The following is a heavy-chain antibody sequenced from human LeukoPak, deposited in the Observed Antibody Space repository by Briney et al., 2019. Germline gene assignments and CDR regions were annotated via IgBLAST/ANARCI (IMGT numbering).Heavy chain of an antibody. V-gene: IGHV3-48*03. CDR3: AELGITMIGGV. J-gene: IGHJ6*04. D-gene: IGHD3-10*02. CDR2: ISSSGSTI. CDR1: GFTFSSYE. Sequence: GGSLRLSCAASGFTFSSYEMNWVRQAPGKGLEWVSYISSSGSTIYYADSVKGRFTISRDNAKNSLYLKMHRLRDEDTAVYYCAELGITMIGGVWGKGTTVTISS.